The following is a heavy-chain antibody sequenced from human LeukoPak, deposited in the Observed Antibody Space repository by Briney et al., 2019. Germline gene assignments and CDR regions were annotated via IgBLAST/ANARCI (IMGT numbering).Heavy chain of an antibody. CDR3: ARGPYVPFPNWYFDL. CDR1: DYTFTGYY. D-gene: IGHD3-10*02. CDR2: INPNSGGT. J-gene: IGHJ2*01. Sequence: ASVTVSCTASDYTFTGYYMHWVRQAPGQGLEWMGWINPNSGGTHYAPKFQGRVTVTRDTSISTAYMELSRLRSDDTAVYYCARGPYVPFPNWYFDLWGRGTLVTVSS. V-gene: IGHV1-2*02.